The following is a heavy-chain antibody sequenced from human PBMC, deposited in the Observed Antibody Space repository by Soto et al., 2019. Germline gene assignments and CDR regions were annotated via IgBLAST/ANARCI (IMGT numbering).Heavy chain of an antibody. Sequence: SQTLSLTCVISGDSVSSNSAAWNWIRQSPSRGLEWLGRTYYRSKWYNDYAVSVKSRISINPDTSKNQFSLKLSSVTAADTAVYYCARGVRYFDYWGQGTLVTVSS. CDR1: GDSVSSNSAA. CDR2: TYYRSKWYN. D-gene: IGHD3-10*01. V-gene: IGHV6-1*01. J-gene: IGHJ4*02. CDR3: ARGVRYFDY.